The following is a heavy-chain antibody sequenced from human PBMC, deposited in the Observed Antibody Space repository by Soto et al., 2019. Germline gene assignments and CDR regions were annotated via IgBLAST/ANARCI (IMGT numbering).Heavy chain of an antibody. Sequence: GGSLRLSCAATGFTVNKYGMSWVRQPPGEGPEWVSSISDAGRDTFYADSVRGRFTISRDNSKNTLYLEMNSLGAEDTAIYYCTRGARIHWFDFWGQGTMVTVSS. J-gene: IGHJ5*01. CDR1: GFTVNKYG. CDR3: TRGARIHWFDF. CDR2: ISDAGRDT. V-gene: IGHV3-23*01. D-gene: IGHD6-6*01.